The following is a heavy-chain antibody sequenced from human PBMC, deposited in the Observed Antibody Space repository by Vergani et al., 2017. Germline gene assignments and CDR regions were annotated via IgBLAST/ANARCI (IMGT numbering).Heavy chain of an antibody. Sequence: QVQLVQSGAEVKKPGSSVKVSCKASGGTFSSYAISWVRQAPGQGLEWMGRIIPIFGTANYAQKFQGRVTITADESTSTAYMELSSLRSEETAVYYCARDGSSSWYVTGLDFDYWGQGTLVTVSS. V-gene: IGHV1-69*13. CDR3: ARDGSSSWYVTGLDFDY. D-gene: IGHD6-13*01. J-gene: IGHJ4*02. CDR2: IIPIFGTA. CDR1: GGTFSSYA.